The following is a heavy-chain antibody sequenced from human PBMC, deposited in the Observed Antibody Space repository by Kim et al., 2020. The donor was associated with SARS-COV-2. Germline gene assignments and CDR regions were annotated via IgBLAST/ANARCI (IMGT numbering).Heavy chain of an antibody. CDR3: ARHLQFCNENTGYYPPVYCGMDV. CDR2: IYPGDSET. V-gene: IGHV5-51*01. CDR1: GYSFSSFW. J-gene: IGHJ6*02. D-gene: IGHD3-9*01. Sequence: GESLKISCRGSGYSFSSFWIAWVRQMPGRGLEWMGIIYPGDSETRYSPSFQGQVTLSVDKSINTAYLQWSSLKASDTGIYYCARHLQFCNENTGYYPPVYCGMDVWAHGTTVIVAS.